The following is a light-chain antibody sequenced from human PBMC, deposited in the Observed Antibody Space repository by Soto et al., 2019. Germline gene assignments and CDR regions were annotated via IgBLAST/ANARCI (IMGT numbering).Light chain of an antibody. CDR2: EVT. CDR3: SSHTRGNTRV. CDR1: SSDLGAYDY. J-gene: IGLJ1*01. Sequence: QSVLTQPASVSGSPGQSIAISCTGTSSDLGAYDYVSWYQQQPDKAPKLIIYEVTKRPSGVSNRFSGSKSGNTASLTISGLQPEDEADYYGSSHTRGNTRVFGTGTKVPVL. V-gene: IGLV2-14*01.